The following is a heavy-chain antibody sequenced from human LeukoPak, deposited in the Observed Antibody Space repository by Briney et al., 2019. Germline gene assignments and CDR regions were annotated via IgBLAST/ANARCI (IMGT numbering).Heavy chain of an antibody. D-gene: IGHD5-12*01. Sequence: ASVKVSCKASGYTFTSYDINWVRQATGQGLEWMGWMNPNSGNTGYAQKFQGRVTMTRNTSISTAYMELSSLRSEDTAVYYCARNWEGYGDFDYWGQGTLVTVSS. CDR2: MNPNSGNT. CDR3: ARNWEGYGDFDY. CDR1: GYTFTSYD. J-gene: IGHJ4*02. V-gene: IGHV1-8*01.